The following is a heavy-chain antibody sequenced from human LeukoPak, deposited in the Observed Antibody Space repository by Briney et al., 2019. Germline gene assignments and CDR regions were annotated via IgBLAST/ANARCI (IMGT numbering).Heavy chain of an antibody. V-gene: IGHV1-69*01. CDR1: GGTFSSYA. CDR2: IIPIFGTA. J-gene: IGHJ5*02. CDR3: ARVGGYSYGYWFDP. Sequence: ASVKVSCKASGGTFSSYAISWVRQAPGQGLEWMGEIIPIFGTANYAQKFQGRVTITADESTSTAYMELSSLRSEDTAVYYCARVGGYSYGYWFDPWGQGTLVTVSS. D-gene: IGHD5-18*01.